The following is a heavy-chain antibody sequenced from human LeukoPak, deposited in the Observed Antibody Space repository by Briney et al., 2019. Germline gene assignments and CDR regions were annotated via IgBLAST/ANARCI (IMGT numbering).Heavy chain of an antibody. Sequence: SATLSLTCTVSGGSISSGDYYWSWIRQPPGKGLEWIGYIYYSGSTYYNPSLKCRVTISVDTSKNQFSLKLSSVTAADTAVYYCARDGGYCSSTSCYFDYWGQGTLVTVSS. D-gene: IGHD2-2*01. CDR1: GGSISSGDYY. CDR2: IYYSGST. CDR3: ARDGGYCSSTSCYFDY. V-gene: IGHV4-30-4*08. J-gene: IGHJ4*02.